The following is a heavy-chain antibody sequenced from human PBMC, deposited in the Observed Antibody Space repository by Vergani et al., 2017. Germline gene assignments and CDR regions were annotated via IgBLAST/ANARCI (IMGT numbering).Heavy chain of an antibody. CDR1: GGSISSGSYY. D-gene: IGHD4-17*01. J-gene: IGHJ4*02. V-gene: IGHV4-61*02. CDR2: IYTSGST. Sequence: QVQLQESGPGLVKPSQTLFLTCTVSGGSISSGSYYWSWIRQPAGKGLEWIGRIYTSGSTNYNPSLKSRVTISVDTSKNQFSLKLSSVTAADTAVYYCASIRRDYGDYDWGQGTLVTVSS. CDR3: ASIRRDYGDYD.